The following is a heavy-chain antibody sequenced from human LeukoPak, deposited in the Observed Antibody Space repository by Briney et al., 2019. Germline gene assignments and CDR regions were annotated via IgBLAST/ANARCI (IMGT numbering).Heavy chain of an antibody. V-gene: IGHV3-11*04. CDR3: ARQGYDFWSGYFMRGNNWFDP. CDR1: GFTFSDYC. Sequence: GGSLRLSCAASGFTFSDYCMSWIRQAPGKGLEWVSYISSSGSTIYYADSVKGRFTISRDNAKNSLYLQMNSLRAEDTAVYYCARQGYDFWSGYFMRGNNWFDPWGQGTLVTVSS. D-gene: IGHD3-3*01. J-gene: IGHJ5*02. CDR2: ISSSGSTI.